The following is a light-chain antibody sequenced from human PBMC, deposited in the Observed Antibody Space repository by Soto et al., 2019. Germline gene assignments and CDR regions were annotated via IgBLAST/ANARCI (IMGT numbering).Light chain of an antibody. J-gene: IGKJ2*01. Sequence: EIVLTQSPGTLSLSPGERATLSCRASQSVSDSYLAWYQQKPGQAPRLLISGASSRATGIPDRFSGSGSGSDFTLTISRLEPEDFAVYYCQQYGSSPYTFGQGTKLEIK. CDR2: GAS. CDR3: QQYGSSPYT. V-gene: IGKV3-20*01. CDR1: QSVSDSY.